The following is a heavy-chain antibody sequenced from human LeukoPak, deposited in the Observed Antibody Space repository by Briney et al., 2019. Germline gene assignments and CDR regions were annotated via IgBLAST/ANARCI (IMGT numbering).Heavy chain of an antibody. D-gene: IGHD3-9*01. CDR3: ARMLDYDILTGYDRYLDY. J-gene: IGHJ4*02. CDR2: NYYSGST. CDR1: GGSFSGYY. Sequence: SETLSLTCAVYGGSFSGYYWSWIRQPPGKGLEWIGYNYYSGSTNYNPSLKSRVTISVDTSKNQFSLKLSSVTAADTAVYYCARMLDYDILTGYDRYLDYWGQGTLVTVSS. V-gene: IGHV4-59*01.